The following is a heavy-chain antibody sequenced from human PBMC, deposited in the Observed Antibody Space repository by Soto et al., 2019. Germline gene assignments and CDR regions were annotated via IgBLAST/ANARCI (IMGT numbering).Heavy chain of an antibody. CDR2: IFYSGTT. Sequence: SETLPHTCTVSGGSISSGGYFWSWIRKPPGKGLEWIGNIFYSGTTYYNPSLKSRVTISVDTSKNQFSLKLTSVTAADTAVYFCARGVLYWGQGTLVTVSS. CDR1: GGSISSGGYF. CDR3: ARGVLY. V-gene: IGHV4-31*03. D-gene: IGHD1-1*01. J-gene: IGHJ4*02.